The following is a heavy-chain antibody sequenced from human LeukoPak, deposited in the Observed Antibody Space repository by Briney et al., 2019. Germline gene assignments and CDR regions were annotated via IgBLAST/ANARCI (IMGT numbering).Heavy chain of an antibody. V-gene: IGHV4-39*07. D-gene: IGHD6-25*01. CDR1: GGSISSSSYY. Sequence: SETLSLTCTVSGGSISSSSYYWGWIRQPPGKGLEWIGSIYYSGSTYYSPSLKSRVTISVDTSKNQFSLKLSSVTAADTAVYYCARAQQRAGYFDYWGQGTLVTVSS. J-gene: IGHJ4*02. CDR2: IYYSGST. CDR3: ARAQQRAGYFDY.